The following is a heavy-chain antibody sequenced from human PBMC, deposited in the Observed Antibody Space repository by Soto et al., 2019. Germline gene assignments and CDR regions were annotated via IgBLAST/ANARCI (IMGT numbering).Heavy chain of an antibody. CDR3: AKRKYCSSTTCFDY. J-gene: IGHJ4*02. V-gene: IGHV3-66*01. CDR1: GFTVSISY. CDR2: IYSGGHT. Sequence: EVQLVESGGALVQPGGSLRLSCAASGFTVSISYMSWVRQVPGKGLEWVSIIYSGGHTYYAASVKGRFTISRDNSKNTLYLQMSSLRAEDTAVYCCAKRKYCSSTTCFDYWGQGTGVTVSS. D-gene: IGHD2-2*01.